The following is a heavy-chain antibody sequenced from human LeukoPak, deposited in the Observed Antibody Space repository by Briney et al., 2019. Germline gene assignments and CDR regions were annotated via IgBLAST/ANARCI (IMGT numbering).Heavy chain of an antibody. D-gene: IGHD3-22*01. J-gene: IGHJ4*02. CDR3: ARDHVDSSQFYTYFDFDL. CDR2: ISNDGSNK. CDR1: DFPFSSYA. Sequence: GGSLTLSCAASDFPFSSYAMHWVRQAPGKGLAWMAFISNDGSNKNYAESVKGRFTISRDNSKNTLYLQINSLTAEDTAVYYCARDHVDSSQFYTYFDFDLWGQGTLVTVSS. V-gene: IGHV3-30-3*01.